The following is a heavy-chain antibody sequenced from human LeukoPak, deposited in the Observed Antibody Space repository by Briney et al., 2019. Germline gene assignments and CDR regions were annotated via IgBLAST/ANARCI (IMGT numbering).Heavy chain of an antibody. CDR2: ISSSSSYT. CDR1: GFTFSDYY. J-gene: IGHJ4*02. D-gene: IGHD6-13*01. V-gene: IGHV3-11*06. Sequence: GGSLRLSCAASGFTFSDYYMSWIRQAPGKGLEWVSYISSSSSYTNYADSVKGRFTISRDIAKNSLYLQMNSLRAEDTAVYYCARELIAAAGNDYWGQGTLVTVSS. CDR3: ARELIAAAGNDY.